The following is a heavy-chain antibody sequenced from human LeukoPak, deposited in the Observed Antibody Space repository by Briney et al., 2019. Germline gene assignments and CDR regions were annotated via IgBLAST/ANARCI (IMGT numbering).Heavy chain of an antibody. Sequence: GGSLRLSCAASGFTFSSYAMHWVRQAPGKGLEYVSAISSNGGSTYYANSVKGRFTISRDNSKNTLYLQMGSLRAEDMAVYYCARDSRGSGLHTDYWGQGTLVTVSS. D-gene: IGHD3-10*01. V-gene: IGHV3-64*01. CDR3: ARDSRGSGLHTDY. CDR1: GFTFSSYA. CDR2: ISSNGGST. J-gene: IGHJ4*02.